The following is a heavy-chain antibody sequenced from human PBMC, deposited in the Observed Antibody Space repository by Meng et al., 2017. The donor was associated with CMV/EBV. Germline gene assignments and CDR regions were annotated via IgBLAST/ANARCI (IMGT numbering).Heavy chain of an antibody. CDR3: ARAAGSSWYRDYYYGMDV. V-gene: IGHV4-59*01. CDR2: IYYSGST. J-gene: IGHJ6*02. Sequence: SETLSLTCTVSGGSISSYYWSWIRQPPGKGLEWIGYIYYSGSTNYNPSLKSRVTISVDTSKNQFSLKLSSVTAADTAVYYCARAAGSSWYRDYYYGMDVWGQGTTVTVS. CDR1: GGSISSYY. D-gene: IGHD6-13*01.